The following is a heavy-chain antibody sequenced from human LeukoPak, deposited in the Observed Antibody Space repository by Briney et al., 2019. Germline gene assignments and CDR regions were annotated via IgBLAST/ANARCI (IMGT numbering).Heavy chain of an antibody. J-gene: IGHJ2*01. CDR2: INPSGGST. D-gene: IGHD3-10*01. CDR1: GYIFTNYY. V-gene: IGHV1-46*01. Sequence: GASVKVSCKASGYIFTNYYMHWVRQAPGQGLEWMGTINPSGGSTTYAHQGRVTMTRDTSTSTVYMELSSLRSEDTAVYYCARDHGSAYYRAPRHWGRGTLVTVSS. CDR3: ARDHGSAYYRAPRH.